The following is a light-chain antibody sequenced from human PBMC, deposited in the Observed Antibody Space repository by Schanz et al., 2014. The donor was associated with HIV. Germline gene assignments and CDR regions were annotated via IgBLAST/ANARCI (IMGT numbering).Light chain of an antibody. V-gene: IGLV1-44*01. CDR1: SSNIGSNT. CDR3: QSYDSSLRVYV. J-gene: IGLJ1*01. CDR2: SND. Sequence: QSVLTQPPSASGTPGQRVTISCSGSSSNIGSNTVNWYQQLPGMAPKLLIYSNDQRPSGVPDRISGSKSGTSSSLAISGLQAEDEADYYCQSYDSSLRVYVFGTGTKVTVL.